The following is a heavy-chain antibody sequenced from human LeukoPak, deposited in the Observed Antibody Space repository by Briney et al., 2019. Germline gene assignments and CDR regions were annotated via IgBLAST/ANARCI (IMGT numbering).Heavy chain of an antibody. Sequence: PSETLSLTCAVSGGSISSGGYSWSWIRQPPGKGLEWIGYIYHSGSIYYNPSLKSRVTISVDRSKNQFSLKLSSVTAADTAVYYCARVDITIFTFDPWGQGTLVTVSS. CDR3: ARVDITIFTFDP. CDR1: GGSISSGGYS. D-gene: IGHD3-3*01. V-gene: IGHV4-30-2*01. J-gene: IGHJ5*02. CDR2: IYHSGSI.